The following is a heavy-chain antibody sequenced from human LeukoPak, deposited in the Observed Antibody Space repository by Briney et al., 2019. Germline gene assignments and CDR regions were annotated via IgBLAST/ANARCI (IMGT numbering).Heavy chain of an antibody. CDR3: ARPIQPGVGVDC. Sequence: SETLSLTCTVSGGSISSSSYYWGWIRQPPGKGLEWIGYIYYSGTSYCNPSLKSRVTISVDTSKNQFSLKLRSATGADTGGYCCARPIQPGVGVDCWGQGTLFTVSS. J-gene: IGHJ4*02. V-gene: IGHV4-39*07. CDR2: IYYSGTS. D-gene: IGHD5-18*01. CDR1: GGSISSSSYY.